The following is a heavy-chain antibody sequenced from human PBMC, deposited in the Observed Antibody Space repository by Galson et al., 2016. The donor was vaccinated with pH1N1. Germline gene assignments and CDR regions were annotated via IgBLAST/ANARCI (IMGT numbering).Heavy chain of an antibody. J-gene: IGHJ3*02. Sequence: QSGAEVKKPGESLKISCKASGYRFTSYWIAWVRQVPGEGLEWVGVVNPGGSIIRYSPPFQGQVTISNDRSINTAYLHWISLNVSDTATYYCARQYDFGDYRGDAFDIWGQGTMVIVSS. CDR2: VNPGGSII. V-gene: IGHV5-51*01. CDR1: GYRFTSYW. CDR3: ARQYDFGDYRGDAFDI. D-gene: IGHD4-17*01.